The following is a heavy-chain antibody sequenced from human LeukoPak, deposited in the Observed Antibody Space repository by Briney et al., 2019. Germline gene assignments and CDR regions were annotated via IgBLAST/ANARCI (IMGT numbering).Heavy chain of an antibody. D-gene: IGHD1-26*01. CDR3: ARGLVGRLGWYFDY. V-gene: IGHV4-59*12. Sequence: SETLSLTCTVSGGSIGTYFWSWIRQPPGKGLEWIGYIYYSGSASTKYNPSLKSRVTISVDTSKNQFSLKLSSVTAADTAVYYCARGLVGRLGWYFDYWGQGTLVTVSS. CDR1: GGSIGTYF. CDR2: IYYSGSAST. J-gene: IGHJ4*02.